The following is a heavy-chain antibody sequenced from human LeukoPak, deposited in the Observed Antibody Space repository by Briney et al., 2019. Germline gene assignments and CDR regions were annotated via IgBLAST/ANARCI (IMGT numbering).Heavy chain of an antibody. V-gene: IGHV3-74*01. D-gene: IGHD3-10*01. CDR2: INTDGSTT. CDR1: GFTFSRYW. CDR3: ARTVPGYFFDY. Sequence: GGSLRLSCAASGFTFSRYWMHWVRQAPGMGLVWVSRINTDGSTTSYADSVKGRFTISRDSAKNTLYLQMNSLRAEDTAVYYCARTVPGYFFDYWGQGTLVTVSS. J-gene: IGHJ4*02.